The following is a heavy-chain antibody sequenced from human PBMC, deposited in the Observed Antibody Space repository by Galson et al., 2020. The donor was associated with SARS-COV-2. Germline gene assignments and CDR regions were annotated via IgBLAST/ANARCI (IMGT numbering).Heavy chain of an antibody. V-gene: IGHV3-21*01. CDR1: GFTFSSYS. CDR2: ISSSSSYI. Sequence: GESMKISCAASGFTFSSYSMNWVRQAPGKGLEWVSSISSSSSYIYYADSVKGRFTISRDNAKKSLYLQMNSLRAEDTAVYYCASLAAAGTLHYYYGMDVWGQGTTVTVSS. J-gene: IGHJ6*02. D-gene: IGHD6-13*01. CDR3: ASLAAAGTLHYYYGMDV.